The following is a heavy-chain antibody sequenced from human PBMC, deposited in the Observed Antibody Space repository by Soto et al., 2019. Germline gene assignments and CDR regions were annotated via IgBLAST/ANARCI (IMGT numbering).Heavy chain of an antibody. J-gene: IGHJ6*03. CDR2: IKQDGSEK. CDR1: GFTFSSYW. CDR3: ARGSRIAAHPIRYYYYYMDV. Sequence: GGSLRLSCAASGFTFSSYWMSWVRQAPGKGLEWVANIKQDGSEKYYVDSVKGRFTISRDNAKNSLYLQMNSLRAEDTAVYYCARGSRIAAHPIRYYYYYMDVWGKGTTVTVSS. D-gene: IGHD6-13*01. V-gene: IGHV3-7*01.